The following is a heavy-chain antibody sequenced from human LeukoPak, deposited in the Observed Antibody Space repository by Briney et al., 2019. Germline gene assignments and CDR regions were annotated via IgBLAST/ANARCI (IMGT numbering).Heavy chain of an antibody. CDR3: ARRARATGGGDYFDY. CDR2: IYYSGNT. D-gene: IGHD2-15*01. Sequence: PSETLSLTCTVFGGSISSNYWTWIRQPPGKGLEWIGYIYYSGNTNYNPSLKSRVTISLDTSKKQFSLQLSSVTAADTAVYYCARRARATGGGDYFDYWGQGTLVTVSS. V-gene: IGHV4-59*08. J-gene: IGHJ4*02. CDR1: GGSISSNY.